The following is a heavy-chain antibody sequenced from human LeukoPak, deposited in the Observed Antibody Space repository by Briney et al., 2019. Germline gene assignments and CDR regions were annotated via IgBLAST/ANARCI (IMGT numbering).Heavy chain of an antibody. CDR3: ATGQGHGMDV. Sequence: GGSLRLSCAASGFTFSSYWMHLVRQAPGKGLVWVSRINSDGSSTSYADSVKGRFTISRDNAKNTLYLQMNSLRAEDTAVYYCATGQGHGMDVWGQGTTVTVAS. CDR1: GFTFSSYW. CDR2: INSDGSST. J-gene: IGHJ6*02. D-gene: IGHD1-14*01. V-gene: IGHV3-74*01.